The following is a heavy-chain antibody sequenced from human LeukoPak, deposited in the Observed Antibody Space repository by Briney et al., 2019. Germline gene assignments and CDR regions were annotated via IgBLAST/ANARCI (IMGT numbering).Heavy chain of an antibody. D-gene: IGHD7-27*01. J-gene: IGHJ4*02. CDR2: IGTAGDT. V-gene: IGHV3-13*01. CDR3: ARGPPGGGEYDY. Sequence: GGSLRLSCAASGFTFSSYDMRWVRQTTEKGLEWVSVIGTAGDTYYPGSVKGRFTISRENAKNSLHLQMNSLRAGDTAVYYCARGPPGGGEYDYWGQGTLVTVSP. CDR1: GFTFSSYD.